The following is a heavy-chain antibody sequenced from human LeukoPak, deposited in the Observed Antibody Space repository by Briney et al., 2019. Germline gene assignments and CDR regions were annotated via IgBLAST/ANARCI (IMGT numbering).Heavy chain of an antibody. Sequence: PSETLSLTCAVYGRSFSGYYWSWIRQPPGKGLEYIWESNQRGSTNYNPSLKSRVTISVDTSKNQFSLKLSSVTAADTAVYYCARNRVTMVRGVILGYYGMDVWGQGTTVTVSS. V-gene: IGHV4-34*01. CDR3: ARNRVTMVRGVILGYYGMDV. D-gene: IGHD3-10*01. CDR1: GRSFSGYY. CDR2: SNQRGST. J-gene: IGHJ6*02.